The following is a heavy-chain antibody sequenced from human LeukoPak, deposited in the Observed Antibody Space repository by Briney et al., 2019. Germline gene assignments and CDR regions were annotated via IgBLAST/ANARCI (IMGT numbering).Heavy chain of an antibody. J-gene: IGHJ5*02. Sequence: ASVKVSCKVSGYTLTELSIHWVRQTPGKGLEWMGGFDPGFDPGDGETIYAQKFQGRVTMTEDTSTDTAYMELSSLRSEDTAVYYCARGRRFWSGYVQYWFDPWGQGTLVTVSS. V-gene: IGHV1-24*01. CDR1: GYTLTELS. CDR2: FDPGFDPGDGET. D-gene: IGHD3-3*01. CDR3: ARGRRFWSGYVQYWFDP.